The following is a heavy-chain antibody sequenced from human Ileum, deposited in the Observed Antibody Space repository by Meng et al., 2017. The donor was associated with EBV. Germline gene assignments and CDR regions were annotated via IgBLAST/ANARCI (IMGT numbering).Heavy chain of an antibody. CDR3: AHRHRLRDFDY. CDR1: GFSLSTSGVG. CDR2: IYWDDDK. V-gene: IGHV2-5*02. Sequence: QITLKESGPTLVKPXXYLTLTCTFSGFSLSTSGVGVGWSRHPPGKALEWLALIYWDDDKRYSPSLKNRLTITKDTSKNQVVLTLTNIDPVDTATYYCAHRHRLRDFDYWGQGTLVTVSS. D-gene: IGHD4-17*01. J-gene: IGHJ4*02.